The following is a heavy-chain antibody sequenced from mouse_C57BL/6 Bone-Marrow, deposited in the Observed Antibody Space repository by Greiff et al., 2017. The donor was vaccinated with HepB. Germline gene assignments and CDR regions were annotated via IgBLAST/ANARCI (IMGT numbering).Heavy chain of an antibody. J-gene: IGHJ1*03. CDR1: GFTFSDYG. CDR3: ARRDYGSSYWYFDV. V-gene: IGHV5-15*01. D-gene: IGHD1-1*01. CDR2: ISNLAYSS. Sequence: EVKLVESGGGLVQPGGSLKLSCAASGFTFSDYGMAWVRQAPRQGPEWVAFISNLAYSSCYADTVTGRFTISRENAEDTLYLEMSSLRSEDTAMYYCARRDYGSSYWYFDVWGTGTTVTVSS.